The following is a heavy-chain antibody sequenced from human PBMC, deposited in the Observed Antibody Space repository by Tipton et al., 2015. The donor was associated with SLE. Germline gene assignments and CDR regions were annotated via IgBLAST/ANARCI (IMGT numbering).Heavy chain of an antibody. CDR3: ARGWELLSYFQH. Sequence: TLSLTCAVYGGSFSGDYWNWIRQPPGKGLEWIGEINHSGSTNYNPSLKSRVTISVDTSKNQFSLKLSSVTAADTAVYYCARGWELLSYFQHWGQGTLVTVSS. CDR1: GGSFSGDY. J-gene: IGHJ1*01. CDR2: INHSGST. V-gene: IGHV4-34*01. D-gene: IGHD1-26*01.